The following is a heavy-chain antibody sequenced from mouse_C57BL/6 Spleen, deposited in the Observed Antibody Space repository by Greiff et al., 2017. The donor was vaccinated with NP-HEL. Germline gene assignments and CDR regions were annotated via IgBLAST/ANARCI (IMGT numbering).Heavy chain of an antibody. J-gene: IGHJ3*01. D-gene: IGHD2-4*01. CDR1: GYSITSGYD. CDR3: ARAYYDYDSPFFAY. V-gene: IGHV3-1*01. CDR2: ISYSGST. Sequence: EVKLVESGPGMVKPSQSLSLTCTVTGYSITSGYDWHWIRHFPGNQLEWMGYISYSGSTNYNPSLKSRISITHDTSKNHFFLKLNSVTTEDTATYYCARAYYDYDSPFFAYWGQGTLVTVSA.